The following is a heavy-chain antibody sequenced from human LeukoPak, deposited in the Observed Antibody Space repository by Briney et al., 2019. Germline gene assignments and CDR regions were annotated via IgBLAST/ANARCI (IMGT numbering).Heavy chain of an antibody. CDR1: GYTPTAYY. J-gene: IGHJ5*02. V-gene: IGHV1-2*06. CDR2: INPNSGGT. CDR3: ARGYCSGGTCYLVENWLDP. Sequence: ASVKVSCKASGYTPTAYYIYWVRQAPGQGLEWMGRINPNSGGTDYAQNFQGRFTMTRDTSISTAYMEMSRLRSDDTAVYYCARGYCSGGTCYLVENWLDPWGQGTLVTVSS. D-gene: IGHD2-15*01.